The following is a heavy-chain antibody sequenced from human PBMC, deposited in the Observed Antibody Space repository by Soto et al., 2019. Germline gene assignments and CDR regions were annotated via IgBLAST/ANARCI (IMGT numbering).Heavy chain of an antibody. CDR1: GGTFSSYA. J-gene: IGHJ4*02. D-gene: IGHD5-12*01. CDR3: VRVVAIPGYPDN. CDR2: IVPIVDTS. V-gene: IGHV1-69*12. Sequence: QVQLVQSGAEVRQPASSVKVSCKTSGGTFSSYAISWVRQAPGQGLEWMGGIVPIVDTSTYAQKFQGRVTINADESTGTVYMELSSLRSDDTAVYYCVRVVAIPGYPDNWGQGTLVTVSS.